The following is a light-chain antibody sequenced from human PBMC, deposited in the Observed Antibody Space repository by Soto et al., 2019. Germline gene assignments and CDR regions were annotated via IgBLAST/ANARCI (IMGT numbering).Light chain of an antibody. J-gene: IGKJ4*01. CDR3: QQSYSTPRLT. V-gene: IGKV1-39*01. CDR2: AAS. Sequence: DIQMTQSPSSLSASVGDRVTITCRASQSINSYLIWYQQKPGKAPKLLIYAASSLQSGVPSRFSGSGSGTDFILTISSLQPEDFATYYCQQSYSTPRLTFGGGTKVEIK. CDR1: QSINSY.